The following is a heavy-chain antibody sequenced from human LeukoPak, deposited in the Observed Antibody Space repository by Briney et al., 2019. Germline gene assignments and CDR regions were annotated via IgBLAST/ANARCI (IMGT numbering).Heavy chain of an antibody. Sequence: SVKVSCKASGGTFSSYAISWVRQAPGQGLEWMGRIIPIFGTANYAQKFQGRVTITTDESTSTAYMELSSLRSEDTAVYYCARSTAARRTHHFDYWGQGTLVTVSS. CDR3: ARSTAARRTHHFDY. CDR2: IIPIFGTA. D-gene: IGHD6-6*01. CDR1: GGTFSSYA. J-gene: IGHJ4*02. V-gene: IGHV1-69*05.